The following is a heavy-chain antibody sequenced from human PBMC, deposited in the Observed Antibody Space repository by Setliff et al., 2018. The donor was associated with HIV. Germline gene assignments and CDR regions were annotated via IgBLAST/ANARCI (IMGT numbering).Heavy chain of an antibody. CDR2: IYNSVST. V-gene: IGHV4-59*01. J-gene: IGHJ5*02. D-gene: IGHD3-3*01. CDR1: GGSISSFY. CDR3: ARGAYYNFWSGYSAGGGSLGP. Sequence: PSETLSLTCTVSGGSISSFYWSWIRQPPGKGLEWIGYIYNSVSTSYNPSLKSRVTISVDTSKTQFSLKLSSVTAADTAVYYCARGAYYNFWSGYSAGGGSLGPWGQGTLVTVSS.